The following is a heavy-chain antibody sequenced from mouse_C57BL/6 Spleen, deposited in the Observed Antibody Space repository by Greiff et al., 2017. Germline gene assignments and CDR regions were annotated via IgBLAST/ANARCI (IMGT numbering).Heavy chain of an antibody. CDR2: IDPSDSET. V-gene: IGHV1-52*01. D-gene: IGHD2-4*01. Sequence: QVQLQQPGAELVRPGSSVKLSCKASGYTFTSYWMHWVKQRPIQGLEWIGNIDPSDSETHYNQKFKDKATLTVDKSSSTAYMQRSSLTSEDSAVYCCAKDYYDYTGFADWGQGTLVTVSA. CDR1: GYTFTSYW. J-gene: IGHJ3*01. CDR3: AKDYYDYTGFAD.